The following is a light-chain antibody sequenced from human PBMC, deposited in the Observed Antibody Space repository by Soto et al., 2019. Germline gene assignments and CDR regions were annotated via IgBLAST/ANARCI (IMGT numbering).Light chain of an antibody. CDR3: SSYTSSSTLVV. J-gene: IGLJ2*01. V-gene: IGLV2-14*01. CDR1: SSDVGGYNY. Sequence: QSALTQPASVSGSPGQSITISCTGTSSDVGGYNYVSWYQQHPGQAPKLMIYDVSNRPSGVSNRFSGSKSGNTASLTISGLQAEEEDDYYCSSYTSSSTLVVFGGGTKLTVL. CDR2: DVS.